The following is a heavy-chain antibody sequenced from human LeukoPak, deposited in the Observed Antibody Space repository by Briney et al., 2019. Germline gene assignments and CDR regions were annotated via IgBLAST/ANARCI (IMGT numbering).Heavy chain of an antibody. V-gene: IGHV1-46*01. Sequence: ASVKVSCKASGYTFTSYYMHWVRQAPGQGLEWMGIINPSGGSTSYAQKFQGRVTMTRDMSTSTVYMELSSLRSEDTAVYYCAREGLYSSSRNDAFDIWGQGTMVTVSS. CDR1: GYTFTSYY. J-gene: IGHJ3*02. CDR3: AREGLYSSSRNDAFDI. D-gene: IGHD6-13*01. CDR2: INPSGGST.